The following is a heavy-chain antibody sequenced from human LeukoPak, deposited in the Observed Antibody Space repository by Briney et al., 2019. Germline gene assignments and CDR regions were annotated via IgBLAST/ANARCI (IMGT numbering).Heavy chain of an antibody. CDR2: IIPIFGIA. Sequence: ASVTVSFKASGGTFSSYAISWVRQAPGQGLEWMGRIIPIFGIANYSQKFQGRVTITADKSTSTAYMELSSLRSEDTAVYYCARKTNDYGDYGGGAYYYGMDVWGQGTTVTVSS. CDR1: GGTFSSYA. D-gene: IGHD4-17*01. J-gene: IGHJ6*02. CDR3: ARKTNDYGDYGGGAYYYGMDV. V-gene: IGHV1-69*04.